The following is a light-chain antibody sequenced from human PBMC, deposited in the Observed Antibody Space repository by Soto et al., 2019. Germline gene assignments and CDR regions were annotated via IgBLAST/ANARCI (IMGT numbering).Light chain of an antibody. CDR2: AAS. J-gene: IGKJ3*01. Sequence: DIQMTQSPSSLSASVGDRVTITCRTSHDIRSDLGWFQQKPGKAPKRLIYAASTLQSGVPSRFSGSRSGTEFTLTISSLQTEDFATYSCLQHNSYPFTFGPGTKVDIK. CDR3: LQHNSYPFT. CDR1: HDIRSD. V-gene: IGKV1-17*01.